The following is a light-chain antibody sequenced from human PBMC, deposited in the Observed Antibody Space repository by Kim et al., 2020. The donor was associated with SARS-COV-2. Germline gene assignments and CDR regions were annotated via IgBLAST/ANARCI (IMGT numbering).Light chain of an antibody. J-gene: IGKJ5*01. CDR2: KAS. Sequence: ASVGDRVTITCRASQSISSWLAWYQQKPGKAPKLLIYKASSLESGVPSRFSGSGSGTEFTLTISSLQPDDFATYYCQQCNSYSITFGQGTRLEIK. CDR3: QQCNSYSIT. CDR1: QSISSW. V-gene: IGKV1-5*03.